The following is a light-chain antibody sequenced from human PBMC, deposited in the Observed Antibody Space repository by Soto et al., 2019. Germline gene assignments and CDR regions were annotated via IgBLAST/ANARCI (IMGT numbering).Light chain of an antibody. V-gene: IGKV3-20*01. J-gene: IGKJ2*01. Sequence: EIVLTQSPGTLSLSPGERATLSCRASQSVGSNYLAWYQQKPGQAPRLLIYGASRRASGIPDRFSGSPSGTHLTLTISSLEPEDFAVYYCQQFGSSPLYTFGQGTKLEIK. CDR3: QQFGSSPLYT. CDR1: QSVGSNY. CDR2: GAS.